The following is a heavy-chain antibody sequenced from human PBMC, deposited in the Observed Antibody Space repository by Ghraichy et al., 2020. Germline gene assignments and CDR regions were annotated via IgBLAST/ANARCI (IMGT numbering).Heavy chain of an antibody. CDR1: GASIRSPDYF. CDR2: AFYSGTD. Sequence: SETLSLTCTVSGASIRSPDYFWGWVRQPPGKGLEWVGSAFYSGTDYYNPSLKSRVAVSVDTSKNQFSLKLTSVTAADSGLYFCTRHSSGTLQWYYRGVDVWGQGTTVIVSS. CDR3: TRHSSGTLQWYYRGVDV. J-gene: IGHJ6*02. D-gene: IGHD6-19*01. V-gene: IGHV4-39*01.